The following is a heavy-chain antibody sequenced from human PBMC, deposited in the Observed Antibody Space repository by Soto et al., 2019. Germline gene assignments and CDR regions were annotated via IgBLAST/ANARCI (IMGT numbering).Heavy chain of an antibody. CDR1: GFTFSSYA. V-gene: IGHV3-23*01. D-gene: IGHD3-16*02. Sequence: EVQLLESGGGLVQPGGSLRLSCAASGFTFSSYAMSWVRQAPGKGLEWVSAISGSGGSTYYADSVKGRFTISRDNSKNTLYLQMNSLRAEDTAVYYCAKGGLYDYVWGSYRYPRAKNFDYWGQGTLVTVSS. CDR3: AKGGLYDYVWGSYRYPRAKNFDY. J-gene: IGHJ4*02. CDR2: ISGSGGST.